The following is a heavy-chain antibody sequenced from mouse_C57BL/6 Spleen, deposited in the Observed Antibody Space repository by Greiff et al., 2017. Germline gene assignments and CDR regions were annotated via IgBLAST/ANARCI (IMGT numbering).Heavy chain of an antibody. CDR1: GYTFTGYW. Sequence: QVQLQQSGAELMKPGASVKLSCKATGYTFTGYWIKWVKQRPGKGLEWIGEIIPGSGSTNYNEKFKGKATFTADKSSNTAYMQLRSLTTEDSAVYYCASSSTAFAFWGQGTLVTVSA. V-gene: IGHV1-9*01. CDR2: IIPGSGST. D-gene: IGHD2-1*01. J-gene: IGHJ3*01. CDR3: ASSSTAFAF.